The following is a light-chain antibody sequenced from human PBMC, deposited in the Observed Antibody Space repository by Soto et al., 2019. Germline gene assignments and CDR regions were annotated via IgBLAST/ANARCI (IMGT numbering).Light chain of an antibody. CDR2: GAS. CDR1: QSVNNNY. CDR3: QQYDTSLPYT. J-gene: IGKJ4*01. Sequence: EIVLTQSPGTLSLSPGDRATLSCEASQSVNNNYLAWYQHKPGQAPRLLIYGASSRATGIPDGFSGSGSGTDFTLTISRLEPEDFAVYYCQQYDTSLPYTFGGGTKVEIK. V-gene: IGKV3-20*01.